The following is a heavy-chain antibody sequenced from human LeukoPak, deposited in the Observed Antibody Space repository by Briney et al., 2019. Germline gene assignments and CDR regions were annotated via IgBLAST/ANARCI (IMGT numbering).Heavy chain of an antibody. V-gene: IGHV4-59*01. J-gene: IGHJ4*02. CDR1: GGSISSYY. CDR3: ARVGVGGDYFDY. Sequence: SETLSLTCTVSGGSISSYYWSWIRQPPGKGLEWIGYIYYSGSTNYNPSLKSRVTISVDTSKNQFSLKLSSVTAADTAVYYCARVGVGGDYFDYWGQGTLVTVSS. CDR2: IYYSGST. D-gene: IGHD3-16*01.